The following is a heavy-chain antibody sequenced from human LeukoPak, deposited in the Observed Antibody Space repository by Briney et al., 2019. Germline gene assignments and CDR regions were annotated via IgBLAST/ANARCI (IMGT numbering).Heavy chain of an antibody. J-gene: IGHJ4*02. Sequence: SETLSLTCAVSGGSISSSNWWSWVGQPPGKEVEWIGEIYHSGNTNYNPSLQSRVTMSVDKSKNQFSLKLTSVTAADTAVYYCARASYDSTGYYHDYWGQGTLVPVSS. CDR1: GGSISSSNW. V-gene: IGHV4-4*02. D-gene: IGHD3-22*01. CDR2: IYHSGNT. CDR3: ARASYDSTGYYHDY.